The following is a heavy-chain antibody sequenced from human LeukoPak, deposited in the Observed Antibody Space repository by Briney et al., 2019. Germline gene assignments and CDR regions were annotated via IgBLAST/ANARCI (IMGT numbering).Heavy chain of an antibody. J-gene: IGHJ4*02. CDR1: GGSISSGGYY. CDR2: IYHSGST. D-gene: IGHD6-25*01. Sequence: PSETLSLTCTVSGGSISSGGYYWSWIRQHPGKGLEWIGYIYHSGSTYYNPSLKSRVTISVDRSKNQFSLKLSSVTAADTAVYYCARQDGFRAYDYWGQGTLVTVSS. CDR3: ARQDGFRAYDY. V-gene: IGHV4-30-2*01.